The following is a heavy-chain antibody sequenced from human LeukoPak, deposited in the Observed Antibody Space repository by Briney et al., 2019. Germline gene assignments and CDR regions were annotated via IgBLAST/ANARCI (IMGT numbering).Heavy chain of an antibody. CDR3: AKDHPSSGWPAFES. V-gene: IGHV3-23*05. D-gene: IGHD6-25*01. CDR1: GFTATRYA. J-gene: IGHJ4*02. Sequence: GGSLRLSCAASGFTATRYAMSWVRQAPGEGLEWVAAINNSNNPYYGDSVRGRFTISRDTSGNTVYRQMNNLRAGDTAIYYCAKDHPSSGWPAFESWGQGTLVTVSS. CDR2: INNSNNP.